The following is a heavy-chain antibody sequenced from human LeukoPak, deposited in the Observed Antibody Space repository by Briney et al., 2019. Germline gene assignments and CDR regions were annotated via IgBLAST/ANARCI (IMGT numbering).Heavy chain of an antibody. Sequence: AETLSLTCTVSGGSISSYYWSWIRQPPGKGLEWIGRIYTSGSTNYNPSLKSRVTMSVDTSKNQFSLKLSSVTAADTAVYYCARDGSSGWEVGSAFDIWGQGTMVTVSS. V-gene: IGHV4-4*07. J-gene: IGHJ3*02. CDR1: GGSISSYY. D-gene: IGHD6-19*01. CDR2: IYTSGST. CDR3: ARDGSSGWEVGSAFDI.